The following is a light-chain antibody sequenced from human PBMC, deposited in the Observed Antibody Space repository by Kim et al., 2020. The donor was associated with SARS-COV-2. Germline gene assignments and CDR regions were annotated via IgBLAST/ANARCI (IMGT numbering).Light chain of an antibody. J-gene: IGLJ1*01. V-gene: IGLV3-1*01. CDR2: HST. Sequence: SYELTQPPSVSVSPGQTASITCSGYTLGEKSPYWYQQKPGQSPVLVIYHSTKRPSGIPERFSGAISGTTATLIISGAQSVDEADYYCQAWDSSTTVFGTG. CDR1: TLGEKS. CDR3: QAWDSSTTV.